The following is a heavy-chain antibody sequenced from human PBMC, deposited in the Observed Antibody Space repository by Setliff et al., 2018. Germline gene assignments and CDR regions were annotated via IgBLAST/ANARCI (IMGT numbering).Heavy chain of an antibody. J-gene: IGHJ6*03. CDR3: GSRQFPGGGNYYYFMDV. CDR1: GGTFRDFA. V-gene: IGHV1-69*13. CDR2: IMPVFGTP. Sequence: SVKVSCKASGGTFRDFAISWVRQAPGQGLEWMGGIMPVFGTPDYAQKFEGRVTISADETKTTAYLELSSLRSEDTGVYYCGSRQFPGGGNYYYFMDVWGKGTTVTVSS. D-gene: IGHD1-1*01.